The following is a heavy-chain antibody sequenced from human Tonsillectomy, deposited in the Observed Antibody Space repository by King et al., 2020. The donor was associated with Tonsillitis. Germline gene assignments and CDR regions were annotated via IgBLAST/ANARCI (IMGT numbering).Heavy chain of an antibody. V-gene: IGHV4-30-4*01. CDR3: ARALGLLDAFDI. CDR2: IYYSGNT. Sequence: VQLQESGPGLVKPSQTLSLTCTVSGGSISSGDYYWSWVRQPPGKGLEWIGYIYYSGNTYYNPSLKSRVTISVDTSKNQFSLKLSPVTAADTAVYYCARALGLLDAFDIWGQGTMVTVSS. D-gene: IGHD3-10*01. CDR1: GGSISSGDYY. J-gene: IGHJ3*02.